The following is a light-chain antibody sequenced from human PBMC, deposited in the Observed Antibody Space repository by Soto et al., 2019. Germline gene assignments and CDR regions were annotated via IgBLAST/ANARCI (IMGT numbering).Light chain of an antibody. Sequence: EIVLTQSPGTLSLSPGERATLSCRASQRVRGDSLAWYQQTPGQPPRFLIYGASSRATGIPDRFSASGSGTDFTLTISSLEPEDFAVYYCQQYGTSPTTFGPGTKVEIK. CDR2: GAS. V-gene: IGKV3-20*01. CDR3: QQYGTSPTT. J-gene: IGKJ1*01. CDR1: QRVRGDS.